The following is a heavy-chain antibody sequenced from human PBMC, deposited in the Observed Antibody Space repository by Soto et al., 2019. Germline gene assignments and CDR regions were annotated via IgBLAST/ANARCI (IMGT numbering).Heavy chain of an antibody. CDR2: ISYDGSNK. Sequence: QVQLVESGGGVVQPGRSLRLSCAASGFTFSSYGMHWVRQAPGKGLEWVAVISYDGSNKYYADSVKGRFTISRDNSKNTLYLQMNSLRAEDTAVYYCAKDQEHLWAAAGLDYWGQGTLVTVSS. J-gene: IGHJ4*02. D-gene: IGHD6-13*01. CDR1: GFTFSSYG. CDR3: AKDQEHLWAAAGLDY. V-gene: IGHV3-30*18.